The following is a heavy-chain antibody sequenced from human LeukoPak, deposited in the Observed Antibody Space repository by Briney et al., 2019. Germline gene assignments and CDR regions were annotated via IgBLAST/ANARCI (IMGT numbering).Heavy chain of an antibody. CDR1: GGSFSSYY. V-gene: IGHV4-4*07. J-gene: IGHJ4*02. D-gene: IGHD5-18*01. CDR3: ASSRYSYGEFDY. CDR2: IYTSGST. Sequence: PSETLSLTCTVSGGSFSSYYWSWIRQPAGKGLEWIGRIYTSGSTNYNPSLKSRVTMSVDTSKNQFSLKLSSVTAADTAVYYCASSRYSYGEFDYWGQGTLVTVSS.